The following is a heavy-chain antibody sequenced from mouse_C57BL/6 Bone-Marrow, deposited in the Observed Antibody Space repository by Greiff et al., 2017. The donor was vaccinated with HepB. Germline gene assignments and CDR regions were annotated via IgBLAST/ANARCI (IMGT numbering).Heavy chain of an antibody. Sequence: VQLQQPGAELVRPGASVKLSCTASGFNIKDYYMHWVKQRPEQGLEWIGRIDPEDGDTEYAPKFQGKATMTADTSSNTAYLQLSSLTSEDTAVYYCTTGAYYGSYYFDYWGQGTTLTVSS. J-gene: IGHJ2*01. V-gene: IGHV14-1*01. CDR1: GFNIKDYY. CDR3: TTGAYYGSYYFDY. CDR2: IDPEDGDT. D-gene: IGHD1-1*01.